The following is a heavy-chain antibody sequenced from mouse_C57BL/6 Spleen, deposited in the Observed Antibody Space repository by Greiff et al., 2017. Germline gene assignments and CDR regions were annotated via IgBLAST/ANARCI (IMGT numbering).Heavy chain of an antibody. J-gene: IGHJ2*01. D-gene: IGHD1-1*01. CDR1: GYAFSSYW. CDR3: ARGGTVVAPYFGD. Sequence: QVQLQQSGAELVKPGASVKISCKASGYAFSSYWMNWVKQRPGKGLEWIGDIYPGSGSTNYNEKFKSKATLTVDTSSSTAYMQLSSLTSEDSAVYYCARGGTVVAPYFGDWGQGTTLTVAS. V-gene: IGHV1-55*01. CDR2: IYPGSGST.